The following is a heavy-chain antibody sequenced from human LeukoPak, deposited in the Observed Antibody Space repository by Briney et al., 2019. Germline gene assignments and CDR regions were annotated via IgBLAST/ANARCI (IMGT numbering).Heavy chain of an antibody. J-gene: IGHJ4*02. V-gene: IGHV3-7*03. Sequence: GGSLRLSCAASGFTFSSYWMSWVRQAPGKGLEWVANIKQDGSEKYYVDSVKGRFTISRDNAKNSLYLQMNSLRAEDTAVYYCAKGGTVIARLIAADWGQGTLVTVSS. CDR2: IKQDGSEK. CDR3: AKGGTVIARLIAAD. CDR1: GFTFSSYW. D-gene: IGHD6-6*01.